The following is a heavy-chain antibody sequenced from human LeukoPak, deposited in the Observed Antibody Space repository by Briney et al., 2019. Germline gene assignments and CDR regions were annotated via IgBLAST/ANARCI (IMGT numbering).Heavy chain of an antibody. CDR2: IRDDGTKK. CDR1: GFSFRTYG. CDR3: AKVGLTFAGAMDV. J-gene: IGHJ6*02. D-gene: IGHD3-3*02. V-gene: IGHV3-30*02. Sequence: PGGSLRLSCAASGFSFRTYGMHWVRQAPGKGLGCVAFIRDDGTKKYYGDSVKGRFTISRDNSKKTLYLQMDSLRIEDTGVYYCAKVGLTFAGAMDVWGQGTTVTVTS.